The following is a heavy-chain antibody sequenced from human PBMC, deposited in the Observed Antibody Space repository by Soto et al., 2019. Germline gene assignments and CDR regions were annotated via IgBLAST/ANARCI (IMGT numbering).Heavy chain of an antibody. CDR1: AVSISNDGYF. J-gene: IGHJ4*01. V-gene: IGHV4-31*03. CDR3: ASRVPRGYYLGVFDY. CDR2: ISNSGSS. D-gene: IGHD3-10*01. Sequence: QVQLQESGPGLVEPSQTLSLTCTVSAVSISNDGYFWTWIRQRPGKGPEWIGYISNSGSSFSNPGLRRGLALSIGTTKNQFALKLTSMTAADTAIFYCASRVPRGYYLGVFDYGGHGTMFTVSS.